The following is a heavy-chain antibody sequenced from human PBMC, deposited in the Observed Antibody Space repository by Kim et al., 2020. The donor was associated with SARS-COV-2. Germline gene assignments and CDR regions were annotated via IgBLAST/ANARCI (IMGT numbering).Heavy chain of an antibody. Sequence: GGSLRLSCAASGFTFSSYSMNWVRQAPGKGLEWVSSISSSSSYIYYADSVKGRFTISRDNAKNSLYLQMNSLRAEDTAVYYCAREQLGYCSGGSCTRDYWGQGTLVTVSS. CDR3: AREQLGYCSGGSCTRDY. J-gene: IGHJ4*02. V-gene: IGHV3-21*01. CDR1: GFTFSSYS. D-gene: IGHD2-15*01. CDR2: ISSSSSYI.